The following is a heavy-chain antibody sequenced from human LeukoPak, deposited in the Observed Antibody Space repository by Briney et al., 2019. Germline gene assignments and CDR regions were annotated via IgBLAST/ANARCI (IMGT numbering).Heavy chain of an antibody. CDR2: FYIDGRT. CDR3: ARGDGYNFFLH. J-gene: IGHJ1*01. Sequence: GSLKLSCAASGFTVSSSYMSWVRQAPGRGLEWVSVFYIDGRTYYAASVRGRFTISTDNSKNTVYLQMSSLRAEDTAVYYCARGDGYNFFLHWGQGTLVTVSS. CDR1: GFTVSSSY. V-gene: IGHV3-53*01. D-gene: IGHD5-24*01.